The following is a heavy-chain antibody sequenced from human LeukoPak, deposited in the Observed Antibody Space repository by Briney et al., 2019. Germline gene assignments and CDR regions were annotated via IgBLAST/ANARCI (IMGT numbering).Heavy chain of an antibody. CDR2: IYTSGST. CDR1: GGSISSYY. CDR3: ARDDGYGDYVRYFDY. Sequence: PSETLSLTCTVSGGSISSYYWSWIRQPAAKGLEWIGRIYTSGSTNYNPSLKSRVTMSVDTSKNQFSLKLSSVTAADTAVYYCARDDGYGDYVRYFDYWGQGTLVIVSS. J-gene: IGHJ4*02. V-gene: IGHV4-4*07. D-gene: IGHD4-17*01.